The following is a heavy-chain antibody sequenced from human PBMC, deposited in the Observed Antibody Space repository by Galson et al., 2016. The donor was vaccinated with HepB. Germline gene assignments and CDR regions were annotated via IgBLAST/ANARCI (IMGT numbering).Heavy chain of an antibody. V-gene: IGHV5-51*01. D-gene: IGHD2-15*01. J-gene: IGHJ5*02. CDR3: ARPVDAAGGGWLDP. Sequence: QSGAEVKKPGESLKISCQAFGYDFPSYWLGWVRQMPGKGLEWMGIIYPGDSDTRYSPSFQGQVTISADKSISTAYLQWSSLRASDTAMYYCARPVDAAGGGWLDPWGQGTLVTVSS. CDR2: IYPGDSDT. CDR1: GYDFPSYW.